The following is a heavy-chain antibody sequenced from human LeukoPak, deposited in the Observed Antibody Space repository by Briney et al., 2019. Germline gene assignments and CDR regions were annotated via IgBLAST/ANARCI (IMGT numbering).Heavy chain of an antibody. Sequence: SETLSLTCAVYGGSFSGYYWSWIRQPPGKGLEWIGEINHSGSTNYNPSLKGRVTISVDTSKNQFSLKLSSVTAADTAVYYCARGPVPDCSGGSCYSLGFGYWGQGTLVTVSS. CDR2: INHSGST. D-gene: IGHD2-15*01. J-gene: IGHJ4*02. V-gene: IGHV4-34*01. CDR3: ARGPVPDCSGGSCYSLGFGY. CDR1: GGSFSGYY.